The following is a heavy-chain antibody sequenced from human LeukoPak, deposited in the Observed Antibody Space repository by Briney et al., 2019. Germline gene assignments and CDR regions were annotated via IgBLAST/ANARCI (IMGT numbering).Heavy chain of an antibody. D-gene: IGHD5-18*01. V-gene: IGHV3-23*01. CDR3: ARDSRDTAMVTEYFQH. CDR1: GFTFRSNA. J-gene: IGHJ1*01. CDR2: ISGSGGST. Sequence: TGGSLRLSCAASGFTFRSNAMSWVRQAPGKGLEWVSAISGSGGSTHYADSVKGRFTISRDNSKNTLYLQMNSLRAEDTAVYHCARDSRDTAMVTEYFQHWGQGTLVTVSS.